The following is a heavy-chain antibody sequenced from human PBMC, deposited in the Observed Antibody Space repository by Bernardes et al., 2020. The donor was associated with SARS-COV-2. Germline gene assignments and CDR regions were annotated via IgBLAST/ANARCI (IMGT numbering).Heavy chain of an antibody. CDR3: AKDGDSSGWYERTVYYYGMDV. CDR1: GFTFSSYA. J-gene: IGHJ6*02. Sequence: GSLRLSCAASGFTFSSYAMSWVRQAPGKGLEWVSAISYSGGSPFYADSVKGRFTISRDNSENTLYLQMNSLRAEDTAVYYCAKDGDSSGWYERTVYYYGMDVWGQGTTVTVSS. CDR2: ISYSGGSP. V-gene: IGHV3-23*01. D-gene: IGHD6-19*01.